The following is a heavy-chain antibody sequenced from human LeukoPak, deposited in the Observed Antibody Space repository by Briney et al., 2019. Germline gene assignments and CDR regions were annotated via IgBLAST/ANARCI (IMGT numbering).Heavy chain of an antibody. D-gene: IGHD2-2*01. Sequence: ASVNVSYTASGYTFTVYYMHWVRQAPGQGLEWMGWINPNSGGTNYAQKFQGRVTMTRDTSISTAYMELSRLRSDDTAVYYCAGVQLPIWAYYFDYWGQGTLVTVSS. CDR3: AGVQLPIWAYYFDY. V-gene: IGHV1-2*02. CDR2: INPNSGGT. CDR1: GYTFTVYY. J-gene: IGHJ4*02.